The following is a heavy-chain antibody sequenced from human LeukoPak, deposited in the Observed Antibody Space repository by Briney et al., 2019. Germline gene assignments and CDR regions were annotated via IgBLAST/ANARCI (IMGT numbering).Heavy chain of an antibody. D-gene: IGHD5-18*01. CDR2: IYYSGST. V-gene: IGHV4-59*01. CDR3: ARENDRYGRIDY. J-gene: IGHJ4*02. Sequence: SETLSLTCTVSGGSISGYYWSWIRQPPGKGLEWIGYIYYSGSTDYNPSLKSRVIISKDTSKNQFSLRLSSVTAADTAVYYCARENDRYGRIDYWGQGTQVTVSS. CDR1: GGSISGYY.